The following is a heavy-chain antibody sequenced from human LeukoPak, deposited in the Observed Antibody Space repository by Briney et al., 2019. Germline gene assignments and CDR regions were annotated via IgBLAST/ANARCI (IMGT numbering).Heavy chain of an antibody. D-gene: IGHD4-17*01. Sequence: SGPTLVKPTQILTLTCTFSGFSFSTSEVAVGWIRQPPGKALEWLALIFWDDDDRYSPSLKNRLTITKDTSKNQVVLTMTSMDPLDTATYYCAHRRSYGDYDYWGQGTLVTVSS. J-gene: IGHJ4*02. CDR1: GFSFSTSEVA. CDR3: AHRRSYGDYDY. V-gene: IGHV2-5*02. CDR2: IFWDDDD.